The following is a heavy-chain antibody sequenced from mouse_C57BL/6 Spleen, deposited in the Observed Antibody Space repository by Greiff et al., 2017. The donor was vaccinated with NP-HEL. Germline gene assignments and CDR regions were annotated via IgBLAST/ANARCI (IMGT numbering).Heavy chain of an antibody. V-gene: IGHV5-17*01. D-gene: IGHD3-3*01. CDR1: GFTFSDYG. Sequence: SGGGLVKPGGSLKLSCAASGFTFSDYGMHWVRQAPEKGLEWVAYISSGSSTIYYADTVKGRFTISRDNAKNTLFLQMTSLRSEDTAMYYCARLGARRRGYAMDYWGQGTSVTVSS. CDR3: ARLGARRRGYAMDY. J-gene: IGHJ4*01. CDR2: ISSGSSTI.